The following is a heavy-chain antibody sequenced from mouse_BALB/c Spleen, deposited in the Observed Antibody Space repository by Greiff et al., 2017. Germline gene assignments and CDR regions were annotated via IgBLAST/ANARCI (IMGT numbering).Heavy chain of an antibody. CDR3: ARDGYDPSFAY. CDR1: GYTFTSYT. J-gene: IGHJ3*01. V-gene: IGHV1-4*01. D-gene: IGHD2-2*01. Sequence: VQLQQSGAELARPGASVKMSCKASGYTFTSYTMHWVKQRPGQGLEWIGYINPSSGYTNYNQKFKDKATLTADKSSSTAYMQLSSLTSEDSAVYYCARDGYDPSFAYWGQGTLVTVSA. CDR2: INPSSGYT.